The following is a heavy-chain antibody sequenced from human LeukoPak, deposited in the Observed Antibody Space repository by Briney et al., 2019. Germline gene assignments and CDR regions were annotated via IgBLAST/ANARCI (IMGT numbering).Heavy chain of an antibody. CDR1: GGSISSYY. D-gene: IGHD2-2*01. CDR2: IYYSGST. J-gene: IGHJ4*02. Sequence: PSETLSLTCTVSGGSISSYYWSWIRQPPGKGLEWIGYIYYSGSTNYNPSLKSRVTISVDTSKNQFSLKLSSVTAANTAVYYCARQSRPHSTKAPFDYWGQGTLVTVSS. CDR3: ARQSRPHSTKAPFDY. V-gene: IGHV4-59*01.